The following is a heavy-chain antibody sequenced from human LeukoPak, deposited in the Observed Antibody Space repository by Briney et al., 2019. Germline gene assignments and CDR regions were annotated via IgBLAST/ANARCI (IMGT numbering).Heavy chain of an antibody. CDR2: ISNSGST. V-gene: IGHV4-59*01. CDR1: GGSISNVY. J-gene: IGHJ6*03. CDR3: ARGGNTSDDYYYMDV. Sequence: PSETLSLTCSVSGGSISNVYWSWIRQPPGKELEWIGYISNSGSTDYNPSLQSRVTISVDTSKNQISLKLSSVTAADTAVYYCARGGNTSDDYYYMDVWGKGTTVTVSS.